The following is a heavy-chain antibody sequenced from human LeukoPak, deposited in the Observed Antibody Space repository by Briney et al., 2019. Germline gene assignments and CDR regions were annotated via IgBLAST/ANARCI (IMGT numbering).Heavy chain of an antibody. CDR3: AKGDSSGYYPGV. CDR1: GFTFDDYA. J-gene: IGHJ4*02. CDR2: ISWNSGSI. V-gene: IGHV3-9*01. D-gene: IGHD3-22*01. Sequence: GGSLRLSCAASGFTFDDYAMHWVRQAPGKGLEWVSGISWNSGSIGYADSVKGRFPISRDNAKNSLYLQMNSLRAEDTALYYCAKGDSSGYYPGVWGQGTLVTVSS.